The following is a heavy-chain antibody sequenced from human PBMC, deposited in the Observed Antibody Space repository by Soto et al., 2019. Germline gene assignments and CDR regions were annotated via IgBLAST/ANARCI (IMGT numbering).Heavy chain of an antibody. CDR1: GYTFTSYA. CDR3: ARSWVTGKGGIDV. J-gene: IGHJ6*02. CDR2: INGYTGNT. Sequence: GASVNVSCKASGYTFTSYALYWVRHSPGQRLEWMGWINGYTGNTNYAQKFQGRVTMTTDTSTNTAYLDLWTLISDDTAVYYCARSWVTGKGGIDVWGQGTTVTISS. D-gene: IGHD3-16*01. V-gene: IGHV1-18*01.